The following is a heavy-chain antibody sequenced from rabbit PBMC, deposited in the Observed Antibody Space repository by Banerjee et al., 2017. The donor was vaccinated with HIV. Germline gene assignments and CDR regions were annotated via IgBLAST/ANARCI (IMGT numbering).Heavy chain of an antibody. J-gene: IGHJ4*01. CDR2: IYGGDSATT. V-gene: IGHV1S45*01. Sequence: QEQLEESGGGLVKPEGSLTLTCTASGFSLSSSYWICWVRQAPGKGLELIGCIYGGDSATTWYASWVNGRFTTSKTSSTTVTLQMTSLTAADTATYFCARDLAGVIGWNFNLWGPGTLVTVS. CDR3: ARDLAGVIGWNFNL. CDR1: GFSLSSSYW. D-gene: IGHD4-1*01.